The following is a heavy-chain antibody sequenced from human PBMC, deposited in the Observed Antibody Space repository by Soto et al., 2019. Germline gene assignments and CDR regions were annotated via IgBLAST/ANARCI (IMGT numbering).Heavy chain of an antibody. Sequence: QVQLVQSGAEVKKPGSSVKVSCKASGGTFSSYTISWVRQAPGHGLEWMGRIIPILGIANYAQKFQGRVTIIADKSTSTAYMELSSLRSEDTAVYYCARVGRGGPPTYWYFDLWGRGTLVTVSS. CDR1: GGTFSSYT. D-gene: IGHD3-16*01. CDR3: ARVGRGGPPTYWYFDL. V-gene: IGHV1-69*02. CDR2: IIPILGIA. J-gene: IGHJ2*01.